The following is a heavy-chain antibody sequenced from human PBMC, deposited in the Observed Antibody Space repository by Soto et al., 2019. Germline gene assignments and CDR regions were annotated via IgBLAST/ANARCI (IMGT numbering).Heavy chain of an antibody. CDR2: MKEDGTET. D-gene: IGHD1-26*01. J-gene: IGHJ6*03. V-gene: IGHV3-7*01. CDR3: ARDKSYYGYYYYYYMYV. Sequence: GGSLRLSCEASGFTFSNYWMSWVRQAPGKGLEWVANMKEDGTETYYVDSVEGRFTISRDNAKNSLYLQMNSLRAEDTAVYYCARDKSYYGYYYYYYMYVWGKGTTVTVSS. CDR1: GFTFSNYW.